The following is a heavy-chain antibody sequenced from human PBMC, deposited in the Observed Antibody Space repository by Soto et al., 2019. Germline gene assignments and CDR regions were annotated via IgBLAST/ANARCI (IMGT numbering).Heavy chain of an antibody. Sequence: QVQLVQSGAEVKKPGSSVKVSCKASGGTFSSYAISWVRQAPGQGLEWMGGIIPIFGTANYAQKFQGRVTITADEFTSTAYMALSSLRFEGTAVYYCTKNGARGHSSGLYYCGMDGWGQGTTVTVSS. CDR2: IIPIFGTA. CDR1: GGTFSSYA. D-gene: IGHD5-18*01. CDR3: TKNGARGHSSGLYYCGMDG. J-gene: IGHJ6*02. V-gene: IGHV1-69*01.